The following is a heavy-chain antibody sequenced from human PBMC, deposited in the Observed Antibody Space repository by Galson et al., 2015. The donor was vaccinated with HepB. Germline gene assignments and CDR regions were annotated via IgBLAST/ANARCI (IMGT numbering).Heavy chain of an antibody. V-gene: IGHV3-48*04. CDR3: ARDNGGSPPGFDY. CDR1: GFTFSSYS. CDR2: ISSSRNTI. D-gene: IGHD1-26*01. J-gene: IGHJ4*02. Sequence: SLRLSCAASGFTFSSYSMNWVRQAPGKGLEWVSYISSSRNTIYYADSVKGRFTISRDNAKKSLYLQMNSLRAEDTAVYYCARDNGGSPPGFDYWGQGTLVTVSS.